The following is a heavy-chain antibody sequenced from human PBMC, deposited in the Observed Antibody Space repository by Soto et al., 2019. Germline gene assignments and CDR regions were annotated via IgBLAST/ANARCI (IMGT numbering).Heavy chain of an antibody. D-gene: IGHD1-20*01. Sequence: QVHLQQWGAGLLKPSETLSLTCAVYGGSVNGYYWNWIRQPPGKGLEWIGEINHTGGTHYNPSLKSRVIMSVDTSQNQFSLRLSSVTAADTAIYYCATRITVYGLLIPPFDPWGQGTQVTVSS. CDR2: INHTGGT. CDR1: GGSVNGYY. CDR3: ATRITVYGLLIPPFDP. V-gene: IGHV4-34*02. J-gene: IGHJ5*02.